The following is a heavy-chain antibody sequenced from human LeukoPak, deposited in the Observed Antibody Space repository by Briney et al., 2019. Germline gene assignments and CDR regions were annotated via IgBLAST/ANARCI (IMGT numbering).Heavy chain of an antibody. CDR2: IYNDGNT. CDR1: GFAVSSNH. V-gene: IGHV3-53*01. Sequence: GGSLGLSCAVSGFAVSSNHMSWARQAPGKGLEWVSVIYNDGNTYYTDSVKGRFTISRDNSKNTIFLQMNSLRAEDTAMYYCARDREVVTARAQMDIWGKGTTVTVSS. D-gene: IGHD2-21*02. J-gene: IGHJ6*04. CDR3: ARDREVVTARAQMDI.